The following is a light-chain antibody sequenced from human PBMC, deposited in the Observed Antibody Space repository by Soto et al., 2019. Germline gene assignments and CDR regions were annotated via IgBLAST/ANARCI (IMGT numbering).Light chain of an antibody. CDR1: QTISSW. Sequence: DIQMNQSPSTLSGSVGDRVTITFRASQTISSWLAWYQQKPGKAPKLLIYRASTLKSGVPSRFSGSGSGTEFTLTISSLQPDDFATYYCQHYNSYSEAFGQGTKVDI. J-gene: IGKJ1*01. CDR3: QHYNSYSEA. V-gene: IGKV1-5*03. CDR2: RAS.